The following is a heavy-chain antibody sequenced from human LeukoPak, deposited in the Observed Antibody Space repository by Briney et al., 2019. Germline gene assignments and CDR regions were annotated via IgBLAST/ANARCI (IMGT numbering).Heavy chain of an antibody. CDR3: ARDTYDYVWGSYRPSWALCY. D-gene: IGHD3-16*02. V-gene: IGHV1-2*02. CDR1: GYTFTGYY. J-gene: IGHJ4*02. Sequence: GASVKVSCKASGYTFTGYYMHWVRQAPGQGLEWMGWINPNSGGTNYAQKFQGRVTMTRDTSISTAYMELSRLRSDDTAVYYCARDTYDYVWGSYRPSWALCYWGQGTLVTVSS. CDR2: INPNSGGT.